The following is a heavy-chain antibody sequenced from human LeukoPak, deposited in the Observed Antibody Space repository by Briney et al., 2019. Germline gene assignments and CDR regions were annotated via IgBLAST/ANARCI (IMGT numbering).Heavy chain of an antibody. V-gene: IGHV4-34*01. Sequence: KPSETLSLTCAVYGGSFSGYYWSWIRQPPGKGLEWIGEINHSGSTNYNPSLKSRVTISVDTSKNQFSLKLSSVTAADTAVYYCARAGRGYNYYYYYGMDVWGQGTTVTVSS. CDR2: INHSGST. J-gene: IGHJ6*02. CDR3: ARAGRGYNYYYYYGMDV. CDR1: GGSFSGYY. D-gene: IGHD5-18*01.